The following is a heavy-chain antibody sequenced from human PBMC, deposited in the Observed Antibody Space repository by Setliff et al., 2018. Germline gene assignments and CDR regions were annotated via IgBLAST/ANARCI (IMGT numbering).Heavy chain of an antibody. CDR2: TIPVFGTT. D-gene: IGHD5-18*01. V-gene: IGHV1-69*05. CDR3: ARLLWLTTRYYMDV. J-gene: IGHJ6*03. CDR1: GGTFSSYG. Sequence: SVKVSCKASGGTFSSYGISWVRQAPGQGLEWMGGTIPVFGTTDYAQKFQGRVTIMTDESTSTAYMELGSLGVEDTAVYYCARLLWLTTRYYMDVWGKGTTVTVSS.